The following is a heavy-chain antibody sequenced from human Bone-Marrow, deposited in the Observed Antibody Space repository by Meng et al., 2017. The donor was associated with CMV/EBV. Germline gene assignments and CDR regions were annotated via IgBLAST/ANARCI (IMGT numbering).Heavy chain of an antibody. J-gene: IGHJ4*02. CDR3: ARGGKRLPTSTG. CDR2: INHSGFT. D-gene: IGHD6-25*01. V-gene: IGHV4-34*01. Sequence: SDTLSLTCGVYGGSFSGYYWSWIRQPPGKGLEWIGEINHSGFTNYNPSLKSRVTLSADTSTNQFSLKLSSVTAADTAVYYCARGGKRLPTSTGWGQGTLVTVSS. CDR1: GGSFSGYY.